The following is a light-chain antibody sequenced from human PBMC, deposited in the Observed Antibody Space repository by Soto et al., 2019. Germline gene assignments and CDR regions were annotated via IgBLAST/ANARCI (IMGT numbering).Light chain of an antibody. V-gene: IGKV1-8*01. Sequence: AIRMTQSPSSLSASTGDRVTITCRASQDISNYLVWYQQKPGKAPKVLIHAASTLQGGVSSRFSGSGSGTDFTLTINSLQSEDFATYYCQHYYTYPWTFDQGTKVE. CDR2: AAS. CDR1: QDISNY. CDR3: QHYYTYPWT. J-gene: IGKJ1*01.